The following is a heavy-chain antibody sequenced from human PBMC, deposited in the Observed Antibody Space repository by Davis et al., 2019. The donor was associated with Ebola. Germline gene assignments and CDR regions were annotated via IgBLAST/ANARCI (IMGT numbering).Heavy chain of an antibody. V-gene: IGHV5-51*01. CDR3: ARQKSWGSSWYLAY. CDR1: GYNFPNFW. Sequence: KVSCKASGYNFPNFWIGWVRQMPGKGLEWMGIIHPGDSDTRYSPSFQGQVMISADKSINSAYLQWSSLRASDTAMYYCARQKSWGSSWYLAYWGQGTLVTVSS. J-gene: IGHJ4*02. CDR2: IHPGDSDT. D-gene: IGHD6-13*01.